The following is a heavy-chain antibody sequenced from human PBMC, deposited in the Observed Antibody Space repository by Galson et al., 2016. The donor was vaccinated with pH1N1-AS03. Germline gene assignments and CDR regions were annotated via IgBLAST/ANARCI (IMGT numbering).Heavy chain of an antibody. J-gene: IGHJ6*02. CDR2: ISPYNGRT. V-gene: IGHV1-18*01. Sequence: SVKVSCKASGYTFTSYGIGWVRRAPGQGLEWMGWISPYNGRTEYAQKLQGRVTMTTDTSTSTAYMELRSLISDDTAMYYCARAFCSGCSCYDYFYYAVDVWGQGTTVTVAS. D-gene: IGHD2-15*01. CDR3: ARAFCSGCSCYDYFYYAVDV. CDR1: GYTFTSYG.